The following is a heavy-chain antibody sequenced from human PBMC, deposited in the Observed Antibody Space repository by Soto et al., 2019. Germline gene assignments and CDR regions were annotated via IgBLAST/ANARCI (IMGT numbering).Heavy chain of an antibody. V-gene: IGHV3-48*02. CDR1: GFTFSSYS. CDR3: ARAIAVAGPNDY. Sequence: TVGSVRLSCAASGFTFSSYSMNWVRQAPGKGLEWVSYISSSSSTIYYADSVKGRFTISRDNAKNSLYLQMNSLRDEDTAVYYCARAIAVAGPNDYWGQGTLVTVSS. D-gene: IGHD6-19*01. CDR2: ISSSSSTI. J-gene: IGHJ4*02.